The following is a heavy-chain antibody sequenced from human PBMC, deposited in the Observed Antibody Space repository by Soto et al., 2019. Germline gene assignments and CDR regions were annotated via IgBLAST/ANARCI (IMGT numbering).Heavy chain of an antibody. CDR3: ARVGMVGTVLGSWFDP. Sequence: PSETLSLTCTVSGGSISSCYWSWIRQPAGKGLEWIGRIYTTGSTNYNPSLKSRVTMSVDTSKNHFSLKLRSVTAADTAVYYCARVGMVGTVLGSWFDPWGQGALVTVSS. D-gene: IGHD6-19*01. CDR1: GGSISSCY. V-gene: IGHV4-4*07. J-gene: IGHJ5*02. CDR2: IYTTGST.